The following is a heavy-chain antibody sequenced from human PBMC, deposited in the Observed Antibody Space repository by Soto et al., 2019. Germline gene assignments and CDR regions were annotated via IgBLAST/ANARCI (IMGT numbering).Heavy chain of an antibody. CDR3: ERDGDFDWLLSYWFDP. V-gene: IGHV1-18*04. Sequence: ASVKVSCKASGYTFTSYGISWVRQAPGQGLELMGWISAYNGNTNYAQKLQGRVTMTTDTSTSRAYMELRSLRSDDTAVYYCERDGDFDWLLSYWFDPWGQGTLVTVSS. CDR2: ISAYNGNT. CDR1: GYTFTSYG. D-gene: IGHD3-9*01. J-gene: IGHJ5*02.